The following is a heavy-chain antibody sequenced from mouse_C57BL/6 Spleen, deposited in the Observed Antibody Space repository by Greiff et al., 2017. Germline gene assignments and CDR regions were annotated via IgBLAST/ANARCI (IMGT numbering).Heavy chain of an antibody. CDR2: IYPGDGDT. CDR3: ARSLYRNYGDYFDY. J-gene: IGHJ2*01. D-gene: IGHD2-5*01. V-gene: IGHV1-82*01. Sequence: VQLQQSGPELVKPGASVKISCKASGYAFSSSWMNWVKQRPGKGLEWIGRIYPGDGDTNYNGKFKGKATLTADKSSSTAYMQLSSLTSEDSAVYFCARSLYRNYGDYFDYWGQGTTLTVSS. CDR1: GYAFSSSW.